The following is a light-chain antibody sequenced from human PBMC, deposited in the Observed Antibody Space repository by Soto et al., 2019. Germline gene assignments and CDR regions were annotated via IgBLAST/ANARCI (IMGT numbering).Light chain of an antibody. V-gene: IGKV1-9*01. CDR3: QQLNSYPPWT. CDR1: QGISSY. CDR2: AAS. Sequence: DIPLTQSPSFLSASVGDRVTITFRALQGISSYLAWYQQKPGKDPKLLIYAASTLQSGVPSRFSGSGYGTAVTLTISSMQQEDFATYFCQQLNSYPPWTVGAGTKVDI. J-gene: IGKJ3*01.